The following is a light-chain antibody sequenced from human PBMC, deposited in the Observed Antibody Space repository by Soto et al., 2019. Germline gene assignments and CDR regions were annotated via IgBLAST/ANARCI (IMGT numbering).Light chain of an antibody. CDR3: SSYAGSSNV. CDR2: EVN. CDR1: SSDVGRYNY. J-gene: IGLJ1*01. Sequence: QSALTQPAAVSGPPGQSITISCTGTSSDVGRYNYVSWYQQHSGKAPKLMIYEVNKRPSGVPDRFSGSKSGNTASLTVSGLQAEDEADYYCSSYAGSSNVFGTGTKLTVL. V-gene: IGLV2-8*01.